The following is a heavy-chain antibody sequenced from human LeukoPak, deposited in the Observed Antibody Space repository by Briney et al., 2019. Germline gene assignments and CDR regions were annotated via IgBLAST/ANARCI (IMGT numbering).Heavy chain of an antibody. J-gene: IGHJ4*02. CDR1: GFTFSSYA. Sequence: AGGSLRLSCAPSGFTFSSYAMTGAPRAPGKGREGFSTIINSGATTYYADSVKGRFTISRDNSKNTLDLQMNSLRAEDTAAYYCAKDIHGDYGGLDYWGQGTLVTVSS. CDR3: AKDIHGDYGGLDY. D-gene: IGHD4-17*01. CDR2: IINSGATT. V-gene: IGHV3-23*01.